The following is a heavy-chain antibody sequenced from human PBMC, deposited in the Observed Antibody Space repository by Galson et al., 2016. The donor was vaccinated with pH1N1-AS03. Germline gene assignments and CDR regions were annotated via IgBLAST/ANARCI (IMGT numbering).Heavy chain of an antibody. Sequence: QSGAEVKKPGESLKISCKTSGYIFTSYWVAWVRHMPGKGLEWMGIIYPGDSDTRYSPSFQGQVTTSADRSINTAYLQWSSLMASDTAIYYCARQVRDGYNDYFDYWGQGILVTVSP. J-gene: IGHJ4*02. D-gene: IGHD5-24*01. CDR2: IYPGDSDT. CDR3: ARQVRDGYNDYFDY. V-gene: IGHV5-51*01. CDR1: GYIFTSYW.